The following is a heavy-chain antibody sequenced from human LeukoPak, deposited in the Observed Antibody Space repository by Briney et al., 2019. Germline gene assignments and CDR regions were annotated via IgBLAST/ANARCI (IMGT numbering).Heavy chain of an antibody. CDR3: ARDRTKSDAFDI. CDR1: GFTFSSYG. V-gene: IGHV3-33*01. CDR2: IWYDGSNK. J-gene: IGHJ3*02. Sequence: GGPLRLSCAASGFTFSSYGMHGVRQAPGKGREGVAVIWYDGSNKYYADSVKGRFTISRDNSKNTLYLQMNSLRAEDTAVYYCARDRTKSDAFDIWGQGTMVTVSS.